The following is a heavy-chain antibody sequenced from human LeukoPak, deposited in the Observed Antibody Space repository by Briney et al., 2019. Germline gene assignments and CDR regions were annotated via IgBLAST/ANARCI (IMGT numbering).Heavy chain of an antibody. V-gene: IGHV3-23*01. J-gene: IGHJ4*02. CDR1: GFTFSSYG. Sequence: GGALRLSCAASGFTFSSYGMSWVRQAPGKGLEWVSAISGSGGSTYYADSVKGRFTISRDNSKNTLYLQMNSLRAEDTAVYYCARSIGGSYFFCDYWGQGTLVTVSS. CDR2: ISGSGGST. D-gene: IGHD1-26*01. CDR3: ARSIGGSYFFCDY.